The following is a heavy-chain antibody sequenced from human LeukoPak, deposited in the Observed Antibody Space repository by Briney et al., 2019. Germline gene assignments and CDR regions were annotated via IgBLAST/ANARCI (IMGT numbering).Heavy chain of an antibody. CDR2: IYYSGST. V-gene: IGHV4-39*07. CDR1: GGSISSSSYY. J-gene: IGHJ4*02. D-gene: IGHD5-24*01. Sequence: PSETLSLTCTVSGGSISSSSYYWGWIRQPPGKGLEWIGSIYYSGSTYYNPSLKSRVTISVDTSKNQFSLKLSSVTAADTAVYYCASTPPIDGYNYPDSFIDYWGQGTLVTVSS. CDR3: ASTPPIDGYNYPDSFIDY.